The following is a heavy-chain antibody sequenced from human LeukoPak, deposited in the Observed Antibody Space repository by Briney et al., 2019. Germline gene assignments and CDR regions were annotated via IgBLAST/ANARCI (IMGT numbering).Heavy chain of an antibody. J-gene: IGHJ4*02. CDR3: ARIWFGELLSPIPNDY. CDR1: GYTFTGDY. V-gene: IGHV1-2*02. Sequence: ASVKVSCKASGYTFTGDYMHWVRQAPGQGLEWMGWINPNSGGTNYAQKFQGRVTMTRDTSISTAYMELSRLRSDDTAVYYCARIWFGELLSPIPNDYWGQGTLVTVSS. D-gene: IGHD3-10*01. CDR2: INPNSGGT.